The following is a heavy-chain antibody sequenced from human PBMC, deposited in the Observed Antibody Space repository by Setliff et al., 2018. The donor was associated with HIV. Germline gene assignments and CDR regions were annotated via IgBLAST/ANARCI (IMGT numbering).Heavy chain of an antibody. D-gene: IGHD3-10*01. CDR3: ARNFGLSPSGKYYYYYGIDI. V-gene: IGHV1-8*02. CDR1: GYTFINYD. Sequence: ASVKVSCKASGYTFINYDINWVRQATGQGLEWMGWMNPHSGRAGYAQKFQGRVTMTRDSSISTAYMELSSLRSDDTAVYYCARNFGLSPSGKYYYYYGIDIWGQGTTVTVSS. CDR2: MNPHSGRA. J-gene: IGHJ6*02.